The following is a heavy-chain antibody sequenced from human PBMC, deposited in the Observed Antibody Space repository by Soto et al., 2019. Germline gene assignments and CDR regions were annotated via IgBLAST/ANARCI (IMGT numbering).Heavy chain of an antibody. V-gene: IGHV3-23*01. Sequence: EVQLLESGGGLVQPGGSLRLSCAASGFTFSSYAMSWVRQAPGKGLEWVSAISGSGGSTYYADSVKGRFTIPRDNYKNTLYLQMNSLRDEDTDVYYCAKEWMDYGDFYYFDYWGQGTLVTVSS. CDR2: ISGSGGST. CDR1: GFTFSSYA. J-gene: IGHJ4*02. D-gene: IGHD4-17*01. CDR3: AKEWMDYGDFYYFDY.